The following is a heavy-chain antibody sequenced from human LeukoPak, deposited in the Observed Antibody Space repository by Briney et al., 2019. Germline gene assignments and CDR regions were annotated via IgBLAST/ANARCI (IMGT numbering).Heavy chain of an antibody. Sequence: SETLSLTCNVSGVSFSDGRYYWTWIRQHPGKGLEWIVYKYYSGSAKYNSSLKSRLTISVDTAKNQFSLQLSSVTAADTATYYCATPYCSSLSCLDVFNMWGQGTRVTVSS. J-gene: IGHJ3*02. D-gene: IGHD2-2*01. CDR3: ATPYCSSLSCLDVFNM. CDR1: GVSFSDGRYY. V-gene: IGHV4-31*03. CDR2: KYYSGSA.